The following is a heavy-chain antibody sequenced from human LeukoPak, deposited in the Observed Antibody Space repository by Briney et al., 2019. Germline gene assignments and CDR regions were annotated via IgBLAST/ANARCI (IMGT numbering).Heavy chain of an antibody. CDR1: GFTFNTYT. CDR3: ARDPEDSSGYYLGY. V-gene: IGHV3-48*01. J-gene: IGHJ4*02. Sequence: GGSLRLSCAASGFTFNTYTMNWVRQAPGKGLEWVSYISGSSGIIDYADSVRGRFTISRDNAKNSLYLQMNSLRAEDTAVYYCARDPEDSSGYYLGYWGQGTLVTVSS. D-gene: IGHD3-22*01. CDR2: ISGSSGII.